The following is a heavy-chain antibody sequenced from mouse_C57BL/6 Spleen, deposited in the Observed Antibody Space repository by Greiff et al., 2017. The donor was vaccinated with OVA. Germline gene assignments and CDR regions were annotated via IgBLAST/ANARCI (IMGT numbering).Heavy chain of an antibody. V-gene: IGHV3-6*01. CDR3: ARDSWYYGSSYAMDY. Sequence: ESGPGLVKPSQSLSLTCSVTGYSITSGYYWNWIRQFPGNKLEWMGYISYDGSNNYNPSLKNRISITRDTSKNQFFLKLNSVTTEDTATYYCARDSWYYGSSYAMDYWGQGTSVTVSS. J-gene: IGHJ4*01. CDR1: GYSITSGYY. CDR2: ISYDGSN. D-gene: IGHD1-1*01.